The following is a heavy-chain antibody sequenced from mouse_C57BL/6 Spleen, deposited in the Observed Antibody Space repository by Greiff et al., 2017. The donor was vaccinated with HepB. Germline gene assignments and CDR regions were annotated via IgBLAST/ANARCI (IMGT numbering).Heavy chain of an antibody. CDR1: GYTFTSYW. CDR2: IDPSDSYT. D-gene: IGHD1-1*01. CDR3: ARVGYGSNYAMDY. Sequence: QVQLQQPGAELVRPGTSVKLSCKASGYTFTSYWMHWVKQRPGQGLEWIGVIDPSDSYTNYNQKFKGKATLTVDTSSSTAYMQLSSLTSEDSAVYDCARVGYGSNYAMDYWGQGTSVTVSS. J-gene: IGHJ4*01. V-gene: IGHV1-59*01.